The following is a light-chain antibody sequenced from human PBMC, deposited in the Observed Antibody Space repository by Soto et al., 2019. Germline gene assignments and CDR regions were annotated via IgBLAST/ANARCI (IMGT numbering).Light chain of an antibody. CDR2: DAS. J-gene: IGKJ1*01. Sequence: DILMTQSPSSLSASIGDRVTISCRTSQTVSTWLAWYQQRPGKAPQLLISDASRLESGVPSRFSGSGSGTEFTLTISSLQPDDSATYYCQQYKSYSPRTFGQGTKVDIK. CDR1: QTVSTW. CDR3: QQYKSYSPRT. V-gene: IGKV1-5*01.